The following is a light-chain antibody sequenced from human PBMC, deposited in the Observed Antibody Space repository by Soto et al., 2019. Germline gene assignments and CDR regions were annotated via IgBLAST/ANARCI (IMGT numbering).Light chain of an antibody. V-gene: IGKV3-15*01. J-gene: IGKJ1*01. CDR3: QQYNNWPGT. Sequence: IVMTQSPATLSVSPGERATLSCRASQSVSSNLAWYQQKPGQAPRLLIYGASTRATGIPARFSGSGSGTEFTLTISSLQSEDLAVYYCQQYNNWPGTFGQGTKVEIK. CDR1: QSVSSN. CDR2: GAS.